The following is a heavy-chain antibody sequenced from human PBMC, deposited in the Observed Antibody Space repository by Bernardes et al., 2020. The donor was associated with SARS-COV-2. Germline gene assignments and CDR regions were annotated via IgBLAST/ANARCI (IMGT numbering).Heavy chain of an antibody. CDR3: AAHDFWSGYYMDY. V-gene: IGHV3-11*06. D-gene: IGHD3-3*01. J-gene: IGHJ4*02. CDR2: ISSRSYT. Sequence: GKGLEWVSYISSRSYTNYADSVKGRFTSSRDNDKNSLYMQMTSLRAEDPVVNYCAAHDFWSGYYMDYWGQGTLVTVSS.